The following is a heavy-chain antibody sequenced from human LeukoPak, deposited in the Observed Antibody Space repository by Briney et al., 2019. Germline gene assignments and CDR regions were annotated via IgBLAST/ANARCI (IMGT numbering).Heavy chain of an antibody. Sequence: ASVKVSCKASGYTFTSYGISWVRQAPGQGLEWMGWISAYNGNTNYAQKLQGRVTMTTDTSTSTAYMELRSLRSDDTAVYYCARAYCNSTSCFASFDPWGQGTLVTVSS. CDR3: ARAYCNSTSCFASFDP. V-gene: IGHV1-18*01. CDR2: ISAYNGNT. CDR1: GYTFTSYG. D-gene: IGHD2-2*01. J-gene: IGHJ5*02.